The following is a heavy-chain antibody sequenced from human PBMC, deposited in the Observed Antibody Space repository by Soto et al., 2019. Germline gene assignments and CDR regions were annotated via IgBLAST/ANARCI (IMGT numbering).Heavy chain of an antibody. Sequence: VQLGQSGAAVKKPGSSVTVSCKASGGTFGNSAISWVRQAPGQGREWMGGINPIFPTPDYAQKFQRSVTITADESTTKAYMELTSLKSEDTAVYYCARDKDRQQLGGNYYYGIDVWGQGTTVTVSS. CDR1: GGTFGNSA. D-gene: IGHD2-15*01. J-gene: IGHJ6*02. CDR2: INPIFPTP. CDR3: ARDKDRQQLGGNYYYGIDV. V-gene: IGHV1-69*12.